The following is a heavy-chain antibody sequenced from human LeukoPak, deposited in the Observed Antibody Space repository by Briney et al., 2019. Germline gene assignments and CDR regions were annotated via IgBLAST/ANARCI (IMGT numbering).Heavy chain of an antibody. V-gene: IGHV3-53*01. D-gene: IGHD2-15*01. CDR1: GFTVSSNY. CDR2: IYSGGST. J-gene: IGHJ4*02. CDR3: ARDVPKVVVAATRPY. Sequence: PGGSLRLSCAASGFTVSSNYMSWVRQAPGKGLEWVSVIYSGGSTYYAGSGKGRFTISRDNSKNTLYLQMNSLRAEGTAVYYCARDVPKVVVAATRPYWGQGTLVTVSS.